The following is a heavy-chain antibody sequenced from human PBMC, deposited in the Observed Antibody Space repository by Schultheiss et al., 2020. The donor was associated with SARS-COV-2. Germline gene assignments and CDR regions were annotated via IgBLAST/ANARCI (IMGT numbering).Heavy chain of an antibody. J-gene: IGHJ5*02. CDR3: AREIDAIDSSGHWFDP. Sequence: SQTLSLTCTVSGGSISSGDYYWSWIRQPAGKGLEWIGRISTSGSTNYNPSLKSRVTISVDTSKNQFSLKLSSVTAADTAVYYCAREIDAIDSSGHWFDPWGQGTLVTVSS. CDR1: GGSISSGDYY. D-gene: IGHD3-22*01. V-gene: IGHV4-61*02. CDR2: ISTSGST.